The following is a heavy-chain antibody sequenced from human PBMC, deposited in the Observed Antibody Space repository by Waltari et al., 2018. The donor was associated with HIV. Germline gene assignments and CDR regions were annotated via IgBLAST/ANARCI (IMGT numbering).Heavy chain of an antibody. CDR2: FDPEQGKT. D-gene: IGHD2-15*01. CDR1: GYTLSELS. CDR3: TTEGLYCSGGTCYSRFDP. V-gene: IGHV1-24*01. J-gene: IGHJ5*02. Sequence: QVPLVQSGAEVKKPGASVTVSCKVSGYTLSELSMLWVRQAPGKGLEWMGGFDPEQGKTIYAQNFQGRVTMTEDAATDTAYMELSSLRSEDTAVYYCTTEGLYCSGGTCYSRFDPWGQGTLVTVSS.